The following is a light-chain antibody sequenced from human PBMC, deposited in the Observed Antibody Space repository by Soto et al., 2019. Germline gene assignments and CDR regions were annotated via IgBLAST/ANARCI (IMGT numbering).Light chain of an antibody. CDR2: GNS. J-gene: IGLJ3*02. Sequence: QSVLTQPPSVSGAPGQRVTISCTGSSSNIGAGYDVHWYQQLPGTAPKLLICGNSNRPSGVPDRFAGSKSGTSASLAITGLQAEDEADYYCQSYDSSLSGSVFGGGTKLTV. CDR1: SSNIGAGYD. CDR3: QSYDSSLSGSV. V-gene: IGLV1-40*01.